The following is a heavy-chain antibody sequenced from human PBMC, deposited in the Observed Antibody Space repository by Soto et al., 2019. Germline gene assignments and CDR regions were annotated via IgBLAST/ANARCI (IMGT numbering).Heavy chain of an antibody. CDR1: GGSISSYY. CDR2: IYYSGST. V-gene: IGHV4-59*01. Sequence: SETLSLTCTVSGGSISSYYWSWIRQPPGKGLEWIGYIYYSGSTNYNPSLKSRVTISVDTSKNQFSLKLSSVTAADTAVYYCARDTAVYYDILTGYTRGWFDPWGQGTLVTVSS. CDR3: ARDTAVYYDILTGYTRGWFDP. D-gene: IGHD3-9*01. J-gene: IGHJ5*02.